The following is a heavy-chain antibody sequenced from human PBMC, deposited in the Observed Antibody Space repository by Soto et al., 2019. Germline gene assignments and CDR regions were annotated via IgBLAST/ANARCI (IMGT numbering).Heavy chain of an antibody. CDR2: VYWNDDK. Sequence: QITLKGSGPPLVKPTQTLTLTCTLSGISLSTSGVGLGWIRQTPGKALEWLALVYWNDDKHYRPSLKSRLTITKDTSKHQAILTMTTMYPVDTATYYCARGLATLPVFAFDIWDQGTVVTVSS. D-gene: IGHD1-1*01. J-gene: IGHJ3*02. CDR3: ARGLATLPVFAFDI. V-gene: IGHV2-5*01. CDR1: GISLSTSGVG.